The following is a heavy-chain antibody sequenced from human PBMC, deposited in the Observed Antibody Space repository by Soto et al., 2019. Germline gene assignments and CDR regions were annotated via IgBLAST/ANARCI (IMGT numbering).Heavy chain of an antibody. D-gene: IGHD6-13*01. CDR2: ITAYNGNT. Sequence: QVQLVQSGPEVKKPGASVTVSCKASGYTFTNFGITWVRQAPGQGLEWMGWITAYNGNTDYAQQFQGRVTMTTDTSTSTAYMELRSLRSDDTAVYFCARGATAGDYWGRVTLVIVSS. J-gene: IGHJ4*02. CDR1: GYTFTNFG. CDR3: ARGATAGDY. V-gene: IGHV1-18*01.